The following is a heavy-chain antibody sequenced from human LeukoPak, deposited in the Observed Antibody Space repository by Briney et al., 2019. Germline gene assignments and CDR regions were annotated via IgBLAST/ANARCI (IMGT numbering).Heavy chain of an antibody. CDR1: GGTFSSYA. Sequence: GASVKVSCKASGGTFSSYAISWVRQALGQGLKWMGRIIPILGIANYAQKFQGRVTITADKSTSTAYMELSSLRSEDTAVYYCARGLRGDYYFDYWGQGTLVTVSS. CDR2: IIPILGIA. V-gene: IGHV1-69*04. CDR3: ARGLRGDYYFDY. J-gene: IGHJ4*02. D-gene: IGHD4-17*01.